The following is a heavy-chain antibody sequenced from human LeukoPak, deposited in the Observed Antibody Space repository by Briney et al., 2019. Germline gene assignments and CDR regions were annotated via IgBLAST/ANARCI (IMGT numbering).Heavy chain of an antibody. CDR2: VYRSGST. V-gene: IGHV4-38-2*01. D-gene: IGHD3-22*01. CDR1: GYSISSGYY. Sequence: PSETLSLTCAVSGYSISSGYYWGWIRQPPGKGLEWIGSVYRSGSTYYNLSLKSRVTISVDTSKNQFSLKLSSVTAADTAVYYCARFGYYYEISAYEKYFFDYWGQGTLATVSS. J-gene: IGHJ4*02. CDR3: ARFGYYYEISAYEKYFFDY.